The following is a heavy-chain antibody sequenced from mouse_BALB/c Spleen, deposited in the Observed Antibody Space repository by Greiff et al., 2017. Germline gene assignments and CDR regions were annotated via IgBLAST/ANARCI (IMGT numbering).Heavy chain of an antibody. Sequence: QLQQSGAELVRPGTSVKVSCKASGYAFTNYLIEWVKQRPGQGLEWIGVINPGSGGTNYNEKFKGKATLTADKSSSTAYMQLSSLTSDDSAVYFCARTIYYYGSAYWGQGTTLTVSS. CDR1: GYAFTNYL. D-gene: IGHD1-1*01. CDR2: INPGSGGT. V-gene: IGHV1-54*01. J-gene: IGHJ2*01. CDR3: ARTIYYYGSAY.